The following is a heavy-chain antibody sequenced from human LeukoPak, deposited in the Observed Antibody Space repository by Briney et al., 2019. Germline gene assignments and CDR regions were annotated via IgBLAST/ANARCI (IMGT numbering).Heavy chain of an antibody. Sequence: GGSLRLSCAASGFTFSTYSINWVRQAPGKGLEWVSSISKSSSYIFYADSVKGRFTISRDDAKNSLYLQMNSLRAEDTAVYYCAREAPSGYQNYPRGFLDYWGQGTLVTVSS. CDR3: AREAPSGYQNYPRGFLDY. D-gene: IGHD3-3*01. CDR2: ISKSSSYI. CDR1: GFTFSTYS. J-gene: IGHJ4*02. V-gene: IGHV3-21*01.